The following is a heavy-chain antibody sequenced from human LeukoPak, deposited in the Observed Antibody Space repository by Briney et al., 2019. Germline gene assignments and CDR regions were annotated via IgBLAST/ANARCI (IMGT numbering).Heavy chain of an antibody. V-gene: IGHV1-69*04. CDR3: ARDSVSLELQYFQH. D-gene: IGHD1-7*01. CDR1: GGTFSSYA. Sequence: GASVKVSCKASGGTFSSYAISWVRQAPGQGLEWMGRIIPILGIANYAQKFQGRVTITADKSTSTAYMELSSLRSEDTAVYYCARDSVSLELQYFQHWGQGTLVTVSS. J-gene: IGHJ1*01. CDR2: IIPILGIA.